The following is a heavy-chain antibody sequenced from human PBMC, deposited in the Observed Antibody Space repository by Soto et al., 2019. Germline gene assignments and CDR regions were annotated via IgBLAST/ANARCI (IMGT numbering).Heavy chain of an antibody. CDR2: ISSGGFSI. D-gene: IGHD6-6*01. J-gene: IGHJ6*02. Sequence: EVQLVESGGGLVKPGGSLRLSCAASGFTFRSYSMNWVRQAPGKGLEWVSSISSGGFSINYADSVKGRFSISRDNAQNFLHLQLNNLRAEDPAVYYCARNESSNIYGREVWGQGTTVTVSS. CDR1: GFTFRSYS. V-gene: IGHV3-21*01. CDR3: ARNESSNIYGREV.